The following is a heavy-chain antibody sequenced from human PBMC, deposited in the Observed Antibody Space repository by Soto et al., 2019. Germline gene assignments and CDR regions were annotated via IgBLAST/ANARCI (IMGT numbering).Heavy chain of an antibody. CDR2: ISGSGGST. J-gene: IGHJ4*02. V-gene: IGHV3-23*01. CDR3: AKSVGATRLHYFDY. CDR1: GSTFSSYA. Sequence: GGSLRLSCAASGSTFSSYAMSWVRQAPGKGLEWVSAISGSGGSTYYADSVKGRFTISRDNSKNTLYLQMNSLRAEDTAVYYCAKSVGATRLHYFDYWGQGTLVTVSS. D-gene: IGHD1-26*01.